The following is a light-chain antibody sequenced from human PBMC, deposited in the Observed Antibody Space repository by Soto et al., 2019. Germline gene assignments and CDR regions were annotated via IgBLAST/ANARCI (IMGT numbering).Light chain of an antibody. V-gene: IGKV3-11*01. CDR3: QQRSNWPL. J-gene: IGKJ1*01. Sequence: EIVLTQSTATLSLSPGERATLSCRASQSVSSYLAWYQQKPGQAPRLLIYDASNRATGIPARFSGSGSGTDFTLTISSLEPEDFAVYYCQQRSNWPLFGQGTKVDIK. CDR2: DAS. CDR1: QSVSSY.